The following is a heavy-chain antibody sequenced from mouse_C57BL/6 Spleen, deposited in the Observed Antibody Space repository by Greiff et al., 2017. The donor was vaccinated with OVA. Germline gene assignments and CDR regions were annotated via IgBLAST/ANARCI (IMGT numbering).Heavy chain of an antibody. V-gene: IGHV5-9-1*02. Sequence: EVMLVESGEGLVKPGGSLKLSCAASGFTFSSYAMSWVRQTPEKRLEWVAYISSGGDYIYYADTVKGRFTISRDNARNTLYLQMSSLKSEDTAMYYCTRDVTGLYYFDYWGQGTTLTVSS. J-gene: IGHJ2*01. CDR3: TRDVTGLYYFDY. CDR2: ISSGGDYI. CDR1: GFTFSSYA. D-gene: IGHD2-12*01.